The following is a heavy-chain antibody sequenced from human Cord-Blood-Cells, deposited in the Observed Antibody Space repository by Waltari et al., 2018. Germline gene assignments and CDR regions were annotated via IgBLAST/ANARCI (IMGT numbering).Heavy chain of an antibody. J-gene: IGHJ4*02. D-gene: IGHD3-9*01. CDR1: GYTFPGYY. CDR3: ARGGPLYYDILTGYFDY. V-gene: IGHV1-2*02. Sequence: QVQLVQSGAEVKKPGASVKVSCKASGYTFPGYYMHWVRQPTGQGLEWKGWINPNSGGTNYAQKFQGRVTMTRDTSISTAYMELSRLRSDDTAVYYCARGGPLYYDILTGYFDYWGQGTLVTVSS. CDR2: INPNSGGT.